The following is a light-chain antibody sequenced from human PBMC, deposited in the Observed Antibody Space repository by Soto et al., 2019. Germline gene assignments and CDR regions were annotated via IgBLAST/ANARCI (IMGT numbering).Light chain of an antibody. CDR1: QSVSSN. CDR3: PQYQKWPLT. V-gene: IGKV3-15*01. CDR2: GAS. J-gene: IGKJ4*01. Sequence: EIVMTQSPATLSVSPGERATLSCRASQSVSSNLAWYQHKPGQAPRLLIYGASIRATDVPARFCGSGSGTEVHLNISSLHSEELAAYYCPQYQKWPLTFGGGTKAEIK.